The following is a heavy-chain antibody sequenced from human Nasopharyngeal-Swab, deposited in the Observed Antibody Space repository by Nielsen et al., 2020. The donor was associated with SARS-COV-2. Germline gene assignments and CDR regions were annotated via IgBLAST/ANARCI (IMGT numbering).Heavy chain of an antibody. Sequence: GESLKISCEASGFTFSGSAMHWVRQASGKGLEWVGRIRSKANSYATAYAASVKGRFTISRDDSKNTAYLQMNSLKTEDTAVYYCTSSIAAAGSRYYYYYMDVWGKGTTVTVSS. CDR2: IRSKANSYAT. V-gene: IGHV3-73*01. CDR3: TSSIAAAGSRYYYYYMDV. J-gene: IGHJ6*03. CDR1: GFTFSGSA. D-gene: IGHD6-13*01.